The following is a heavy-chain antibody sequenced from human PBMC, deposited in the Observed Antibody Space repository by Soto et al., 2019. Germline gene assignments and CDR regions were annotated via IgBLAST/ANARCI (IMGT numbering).Heavy chain of an antibody. CDR3: ARDARSGYYDYVWGSYRLATFDY. Sequence: ASVKVSCKVSGYTLTELSMHWVRQAPGKGLEWMGGFDPEDGETIYAQKFQGRVTMTRDTSTSTVYMELSSLRSEDTAVYYCARDARSGYYDYVWGSYRLATFDYWGQGTLVTVSS. J-gene: IGHJ4*02. CDR1: GYTLTELS. D-gene: IGHD3-16*02. CDR2: FDPEDGET. V-gene: IGHV1-24*01.